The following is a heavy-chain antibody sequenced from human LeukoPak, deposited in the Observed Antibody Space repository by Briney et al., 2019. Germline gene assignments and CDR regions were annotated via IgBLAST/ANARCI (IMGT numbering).Heavy chain of an antibody. J-gene: IGHJ4*02. CDR2: IYYSGST. CDR3: ATFAVGGIWDFDY. D-gene: IGHD3-3*01. V-gene: IGHV4-39*01. Sequence: SETLSLTCTVSGGSISHITYYWAWIRQPPGKGLEFIGTIYYSGSTYYNPSLNSRVTMSIDTSKNQFSLKLSSVTAADTAVYYCATFAVGGIWDFDYWGQGTLVTVSS. CDR1: GGSISHITYY.